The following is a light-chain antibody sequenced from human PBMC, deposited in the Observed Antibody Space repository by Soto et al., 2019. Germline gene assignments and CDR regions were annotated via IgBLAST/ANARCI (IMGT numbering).Light chain of an antibody. J-gene: IGKJ1*01. V-gene: IGKV1-5*01. CDR3: QQYNSYSGT. Sequence: DIQMTQSPSTLSASVGDRVTITCRASQSISSWLAWYQQKPGKAPKLLIYDASSLESGVPSRFSGSGSGTEFTLTISSLQPDDFATDYWQQYNSYSGTFGQGTKVDIK. CDR1: QSISSW. CDR2: DAS.